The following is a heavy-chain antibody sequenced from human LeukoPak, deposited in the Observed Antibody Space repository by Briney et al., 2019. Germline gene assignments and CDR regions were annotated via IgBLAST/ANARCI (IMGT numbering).Heavy chain of an antibody. CDR2: IYYSGST. Sequence: PSETLSLTCTVSGGSISSYYWSWIRQPPGKGLEWIGYIYYSGSTDYNPSLKSRVTISVDTSRNQFSLKLSSVTAADTAVYYCARSREWELRLYYYYMDVWGKGTTVTV. D-gene: IGHD1-26*01. CDR3: ARSREWELRLYYYYMDV. V-gene: IGHV4-59*01. J-gene: IGHJ6*03. CDR1: GGSISSYY.